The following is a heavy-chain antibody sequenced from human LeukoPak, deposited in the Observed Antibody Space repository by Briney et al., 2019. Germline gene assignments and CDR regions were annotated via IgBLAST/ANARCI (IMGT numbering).Heavy chain of an antibody. CDR1: GFTFSSYG. CDR3: AKDLSSTSCYSALADCYYFYGMDV. D-gene: IGHD2-2*01. V-gene: IGHV3-30*18. J-gene: IGHJ6*02. Sequence: GSLRLSCAASGFTFSSYGMHWVRQAPGKGLEWVAVISYDGGNKYCADSVKGRFTISRDNSKNTLYLQMNSLRAEDTAVYYCAKDLSSTSCYSALADCYYFYGMDVWGQGTTVTVSS. CDR2: ISYDGGNK.